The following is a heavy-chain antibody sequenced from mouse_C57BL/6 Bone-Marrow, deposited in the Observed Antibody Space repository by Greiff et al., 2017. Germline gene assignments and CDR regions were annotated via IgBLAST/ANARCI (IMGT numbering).Heavy chain of an antibody. Sequence: VQLQQSGAELAKPGASVKLSCKASGYTFTSYWMHWVKQRPGQGLEWIGYINPSSGYTKYNQKFKDKATLTADKSSSTAYMQLSSLTYEDSAVYYCARSAYGYEDAMDYWGQGTSVTVSS. D-gene: IGHD2-2*01. CDR3: ARSAYGYEDAMDY. CDR1: GYTFTSYW. CDR2: INPSSGYT. V-gene: IGHV1-7*01. J-gene: IGHJ4*01.